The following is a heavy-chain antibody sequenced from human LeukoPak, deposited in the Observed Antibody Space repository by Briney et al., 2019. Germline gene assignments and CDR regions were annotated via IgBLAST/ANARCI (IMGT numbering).Heavy chain of an antibody. CDR1: GLTFSIYE. Sequence: AGGSLRLSCAASGLTFSIYEMNWVRQAPGKGLECVSYISSSGTTIYYADSVKGRFTISRDNAKNSLYLQMNSLRAEDTAVYYCARGYYNSSGYYYGGYWGQGTLVTVSS. V-gene: IGHV3-48*03. J-gene: IGHJ4*02. CDR3: ARGYYNSSGYYYGGY. D-gene: IGHD3-22*01. CDR2: ISSSGTTI.